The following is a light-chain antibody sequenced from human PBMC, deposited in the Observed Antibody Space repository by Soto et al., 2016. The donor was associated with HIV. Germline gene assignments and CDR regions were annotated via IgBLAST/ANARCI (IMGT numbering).Light chain of an antibody. CDR2: QAS. V-gene: IGKV1-5*03. CDR1: QSFSSW. CDR3: QQYDDYPYT. J-gene: IGKJ2*01. Sequence: DIQMTQSPSTLSASIGDRVTITCRASQSFSSWLAWYQQKPGKAPKLLTSQASILETGVPSRFSGSGSGTEFTLTISSLQPEDFATYYCQQYDDYPYTFGQGTKLEIK.